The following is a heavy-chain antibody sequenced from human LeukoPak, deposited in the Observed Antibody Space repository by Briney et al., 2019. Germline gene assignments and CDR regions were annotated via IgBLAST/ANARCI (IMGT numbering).Heavy chain of an antibody. J-gene: IGHJ4*02. Sequence: GASVSVSCKASGGTFSSYAISWVRQAPGQGLEWMGGIIPIFGRANYAQKFQGRVTITADESTSTAYMELSSLRSEDTAVYYCARGIPLTMVRGVIITGGLDYWGQGTLVTVSS. V-gene: IGHV1-69*01. CDR2: IIPIFGRA. CDR1: GGTFSSYA. CDR3: ARGIPLTMVRGVIITGGLDY. D-gene: IGHD3-10*01.